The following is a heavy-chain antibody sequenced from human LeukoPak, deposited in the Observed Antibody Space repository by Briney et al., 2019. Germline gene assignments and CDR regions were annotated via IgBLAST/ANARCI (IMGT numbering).Heavy chain of an antibody. Sequence: QAGGSLRLSCAASGFTFSNFGMHWVRQAPGKGLEWVAFIRYDGSNKYYADSVKGRFTISRDNSKNTLYLQMNSLRVEDTAVYCCAKYAPVTMIVSFGWGQGTLVTVSS. CDR2: IRYDGSNK. CDR1: GFTFSNFG. CDR3: AKYAPVTMIVSFG. J-gene: IGHJ4*02. V-gene: IGHV3-30*02. D-gene: IGHD3-22*01.